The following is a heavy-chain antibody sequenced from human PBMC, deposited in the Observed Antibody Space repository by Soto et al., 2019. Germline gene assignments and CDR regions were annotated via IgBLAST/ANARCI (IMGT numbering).Heavy chain of an antibody. Sequence: GESLKISCKGSGYSFTNYWIGWVRQMPGKGLEWMGIFHPGDSDARYSPSLQGQVTISADKSISTAYLQWSSLKASDTAIYYCARPNWGGAFDIWGQGTMVTVSS. CDR2: FHPGDSDA. D-gene: IGHD7-27*01. CDR1: GYSFTNYW. V-gene: IGHV5-51*01. J-gene: IGHJ3*02. CDR3: ARPNWGGAFDI.